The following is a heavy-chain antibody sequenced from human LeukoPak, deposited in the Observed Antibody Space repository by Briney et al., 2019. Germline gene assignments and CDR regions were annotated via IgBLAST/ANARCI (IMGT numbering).Heavy chain of an antibody. D-gene: IGHD6-19*01. V-gene: IGHV3-9*01. CDR1: GFTFDDYA. CDR3: AKDMAGSFEYFDY. Sequence: PGGSLRLSCAASGFTFDDYAMRWVRQAPGKGLEWVSGISWNSGSIDYADSVKGRFTISRDNAKNSPYLQMNSLRAEDTALYYCAKDMAGSFEYFDYWGQGTLVTVSS. J-gene: IGHJ4*02. CDR2: ISWNSGSI.